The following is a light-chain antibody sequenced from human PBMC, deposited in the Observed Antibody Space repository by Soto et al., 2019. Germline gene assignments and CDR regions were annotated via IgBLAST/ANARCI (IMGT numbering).Light chain of an antibody. CDR1: QSVSNW. Sequence: IQMTQSPSTLSASLGERVTITCRARQSVSNWLAWYQQKPGKAPKVLIYDVSSLESGVPSRFRGSGSGTEFILTISSLQPDDFEAYYCQQYDSYSWTFGQGTKVDIK. CDR3: QQYDSYSWT. J-gene: IGKJ1*01. V-gene: IGKV1-5*01. CDR2: DVS.